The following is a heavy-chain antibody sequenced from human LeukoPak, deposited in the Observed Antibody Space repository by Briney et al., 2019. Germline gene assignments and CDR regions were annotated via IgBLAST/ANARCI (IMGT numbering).Heavy chain of an antibody. V-gene: IGHV1-2*06. CDR1: EYTFTGYY. CDR3: ARVPRSGSYIYFDY. J-gene: IGHJ4*02. CDR2: LNPNTGGT. Sequence: GASAKVSCKASEYTFTGYYIHWVRQAPGQGLEWMGRLNPNTGGTNYAQNFQGRVTMTKDTSISTVYMELSSLRSDDTALYYCARVPRSGSYIYFDYWGQGTLVTVSS. D-gene: IGHD3-10*01.